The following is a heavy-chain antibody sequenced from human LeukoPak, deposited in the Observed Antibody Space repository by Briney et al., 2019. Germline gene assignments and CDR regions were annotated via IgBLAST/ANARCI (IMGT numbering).Heavy chain of an antibody. CDR1: GYTFTGYY. CDR2: INPNSGGT. Sequence: ASVKVSCKASGYTFTGYYMHWVRQAPGQGLEWMGRINPNSGGTNYAQKFQGRVTMTRDTSINTSYMELSRLRSDDTAVYYCARDQERYDFWSGYYPTVGYYYMDVWGKGTTVTVSS. V-gene: IGHV1-2*06. D-gene: IGHD3-3*01. J-gene: IGHJ6*03. CDR3: ARDQERYDFWSGYYPTVGYYYMDV.